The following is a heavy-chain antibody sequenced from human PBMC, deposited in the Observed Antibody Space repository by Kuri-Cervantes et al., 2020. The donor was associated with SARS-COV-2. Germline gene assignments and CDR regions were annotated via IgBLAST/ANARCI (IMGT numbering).Heavy chain of an antibody. J-gene: IGHJ3*02. D-gene: IGHD2-2*01. CDR3: AKDYCSSTSCSGFDAFDI. CDR1: GFTFSNAW. Sequence: LSLTCAASGFTFSNAWMSWVRQAPGKGLEWVGRIKSKTDGGTTDYAAPVKGRFTISRDNSKNTLYLQMNSLRAEDTAVYYCAKDYCSSTSCSGFDAFDIWGQGTMVTVSS. V-gene: IGHV3-15*01. CDR2: IKSKTDGGTT.